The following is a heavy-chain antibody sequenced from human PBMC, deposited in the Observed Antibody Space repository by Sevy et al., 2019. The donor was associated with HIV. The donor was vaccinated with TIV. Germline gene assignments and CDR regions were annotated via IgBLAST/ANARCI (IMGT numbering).Heavy chain of an antibody. D-gene: IGHD1-26*01. V-gene: IGHV3-7*03. Sequence: GGSLRLSCAASGFTFGNYWMSWVRQAPGKGLEWVANIKRDGSEKYYVASVKGRFTISRDNAKNSLYLQMNSLRAEDTAVYYCARDCNSPTCLCGMDVWGQGTTVTVSS. CDR2: IKRDGSEK. CDR1: GFTFGNYW. J-gene: IGHJ6*02. CDR3: ARDCNSPTCLCGMDV.